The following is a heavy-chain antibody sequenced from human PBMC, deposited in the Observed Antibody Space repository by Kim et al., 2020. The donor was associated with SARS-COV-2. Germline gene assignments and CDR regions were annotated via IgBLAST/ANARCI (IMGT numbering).Heavy chain of an antibody. Sequence: ASVKVSCKASGYTFTSYGISWVRQAPGQGLEWMGWISAYNGNTNYAQKLQGRVTMTTDTSTSTAYMELRSLRSDDTAVYYCARGRCGVGTRGESWFYPWGQGTLVTVSS. CDR3: ARGRCGVGTRGESWFYP. D-gene: IGHD3-16*01. CDR2: ISAYNGNT. J-gene: IGHJ5*02. CDR1: GYTFTSYG. V-gene: IGHV1-18*01.